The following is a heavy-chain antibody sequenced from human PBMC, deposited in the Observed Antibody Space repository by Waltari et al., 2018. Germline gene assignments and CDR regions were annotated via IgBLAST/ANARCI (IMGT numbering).Heavy chain of an antibody. D-gene: IGHD2-15*01. CDR2: ISGGGGST. J-gene: IGHJ4*02. V-gene: IGHV3-23*01. CDR1: GFTFSNYA. Sequence: VQLLESGGGLVQPGGSLRLSCAASGFTFSNYAMNWVRQAPGKGLEWVSHISGGGGSTHYADSVKGRFTISRDNSKNTLYLQMNSLRGEDTAVYYCAKDLGYCSGGSCYWDYWGQGTLVTVSS. CDR3: AKDLGYCSGGSCYWDY.